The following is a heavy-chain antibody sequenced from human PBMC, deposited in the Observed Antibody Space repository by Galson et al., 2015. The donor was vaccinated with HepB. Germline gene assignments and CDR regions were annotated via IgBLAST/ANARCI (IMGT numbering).Heavy chain of an antibody. J-gene: IGHJ5*01. V-gene: IGHV3-11*01. D-gene: IGHD3-10*01. CDR1: GFSFSNHY. Sequence: SLRLSCAVSGFSFSNHYMSWIRQAPGKGLEWVAYIGSTGSTKNYADSVKGRFTISRDSANNSLYLQMNSLRDEDTAIYFCAREGSLVRGRTNINYFDSWGQGILVTVSS. CDR3: AREGSLVRGRTNINYFDS. CDR2: IGSTGSTK.